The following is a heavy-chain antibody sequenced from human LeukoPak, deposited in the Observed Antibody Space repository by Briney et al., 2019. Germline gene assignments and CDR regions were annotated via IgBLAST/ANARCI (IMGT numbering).Heavy chain of an antibody. CDR1: GFTFSSYA. D-gene: IGHD4-23*01. V-gene: IGHV3-30-3*01. J-gene: IGHJ6*02. CDR2: ISYDGSNK. Sequence: GGSLRLSCAASGFTFSSYAMHWVRQAPGKGLEWVAVISYDGSNKYYADSVKGRFTISRDNSKNTLYLQMNNLRAEDTAVYYCARGHYGGNSHYYYGMDVWGQGTTVTVSS. CDR3: ARGHYGGNSHYYYGMDV.